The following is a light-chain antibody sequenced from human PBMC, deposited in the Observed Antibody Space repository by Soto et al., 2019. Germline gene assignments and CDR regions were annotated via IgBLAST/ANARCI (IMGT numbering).Light chain of an antibody. Sequence: IVLTQSPATLSLSPGERATLSCRASQSVSSNYLAWYQQKLGQAPRLLIYDASRRATGIPDRFSGSGSGTDFTLTISRLESEDFAVYYCQQYGTSPWTFGQGTKVDIK. V-gene: IGKV3-20*01. CDR3: QQYGTSPWT. CDR2: DAS. J-gene: IGKJ1*01. CDR1: QSVSSNY.